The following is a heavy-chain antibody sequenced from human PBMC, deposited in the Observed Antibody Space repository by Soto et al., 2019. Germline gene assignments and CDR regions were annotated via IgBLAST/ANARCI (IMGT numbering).Heavy chain of an antibody. CDR3: AKVKHSSDWFAYGMDV. Sequence: ASMMVSFKTSVYTFTGYYIHWVRQAPGQGLDCIGWINPHSGGTNYAQKFQGWVTMTRDTSISTAYMELSRLRSDDTAVYYCAKVKHSSDWFAYGMDVGRRWIPVAISS. J-gene: IGHJ6*01. V-gene: IGHV1-2*04. CDR1: VYTFTGYY. D-gene: IGHD3-9*01. CDR2: INPHSGGT.